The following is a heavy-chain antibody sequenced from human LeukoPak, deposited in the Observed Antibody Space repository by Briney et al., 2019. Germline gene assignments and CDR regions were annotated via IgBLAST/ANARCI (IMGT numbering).Heavy chain of an antibody. J-gene: IGHJ3*02. CDR2: IYYSGST. V-gene: IGHV4-31*03. Sequence: PSETLSLTCTVSGGSISSGGYYWRWIRQHPGKGLEWIGYIYYSGSTYYNPSLKSRVSISVDTSKNQFSLKLSSVTAADTSVYYCARRAWYGSSGYYRSAAFDIWGQGTMVTVSS. CDR1: GGSISSGGYY. CDR3: ARRAWYGSSGYYRSAAFDI. D-gene: IGHD3-22*01.